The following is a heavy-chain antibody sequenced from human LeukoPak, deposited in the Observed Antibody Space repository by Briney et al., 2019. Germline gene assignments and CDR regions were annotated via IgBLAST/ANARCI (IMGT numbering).Heavy chain of an antibody. CDR1: GYTFTRYG. J-gene: IGHJ4*02. D-gene: IGHD6-19*01. CDR2: ISAYNGDT. V-gene: IGHV1-18*01. Sequence: ASVKVSCKASGYTFTRYGINWVRQAPGQGLEWVAWISAYNGDTDYAQKLQDRVTMTTGISTTTVHMEVRSLRSDDTAVYYCARGAGERAKQWLVPFDYWGQGTLVTVSS. CDR3: ARGAGERAKQWLVPFDY.